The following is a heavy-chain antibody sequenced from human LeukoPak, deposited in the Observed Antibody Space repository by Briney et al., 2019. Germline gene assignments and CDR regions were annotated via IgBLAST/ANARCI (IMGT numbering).Heavy chain of an antibody. CDR1: GFTFSSYD. J-gene: IGHJ4*02. D-gene: IGHD1-1*01. CDR3: AKRVPLTY. CDR2: ISASGGAT. V-gene: IGHV3-23*01. Sequence: PGGSLRLSCTASGFTFSSYDMNWVRQAPGQGLEWVSTISASGGATYYTDSVRGRFSISRDNFKNTLYLQMNSLRAEDTAIYYCAKRVPLTYWGQGTLVTVSS.